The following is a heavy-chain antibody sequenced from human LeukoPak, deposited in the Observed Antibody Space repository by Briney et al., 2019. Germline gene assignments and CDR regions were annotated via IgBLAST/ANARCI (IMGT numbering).Heavy chain of an antibody. CDR1: GFTFSSYS. V-gene: IGHV3-21*01. CDR2: ISSSSSYI. CDR3: ARANCSSTSCYTFAFDY. J-gene: IGHJ4*02. D-gene: IGHD2-2*02. Sequence: GGSLRLSCAASGFTFSSYSMNWVRQAPGKGLEWVSSISSSSSYIYYADSVKGRFTISSDNAKNSLYLQMNSLRAEDTAVYYCARANCSSTSCYTFAFDYWGQGTLVTVSS.